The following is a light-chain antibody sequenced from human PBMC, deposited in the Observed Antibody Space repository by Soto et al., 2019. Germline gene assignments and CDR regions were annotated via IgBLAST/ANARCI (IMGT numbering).Light chain of an antibody. J-gene: IGKJ1*01. Sequence: DIVLTQSPATLSLSPGERATLSCRASEDVSSSLAWYQQKPGQSPRLLIYDVSNRATGIPSRFSGSGSGADFTLTISSLEPDDFAVYYCQQRYNWPRTFGQGTKVAIK. CDR2: DVS. CDR3: QQRYNWPRT. V-gene: IGKV3-11*01. CDR1: EDVSSS.